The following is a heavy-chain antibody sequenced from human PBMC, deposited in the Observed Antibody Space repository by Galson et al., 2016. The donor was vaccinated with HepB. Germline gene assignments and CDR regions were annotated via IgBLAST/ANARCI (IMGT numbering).Heavy chain of an antibody. D-gene: IGHD3-16*02. V-gene: IGHV1-58*01. CDR2: IGVGSGDK. J-gene: IGHJ5*02. Sequence: SVKVSCKASGFTFSSSTVQWVRQARGQRLKWIGWIGVGSGDKSYAQKFQERVTITSDTSTSTAYMELSSLRSEDTAVYYCAADYHDTYFDPWGQGTLVTVSS. CDR3: AADYHDTYFDP. CDR1: GFTFSSST.